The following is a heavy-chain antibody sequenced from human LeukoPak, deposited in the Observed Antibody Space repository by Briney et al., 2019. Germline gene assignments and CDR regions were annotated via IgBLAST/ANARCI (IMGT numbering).Heavy chain of an antibody. V-gene: IGHV4-39*01. CDR3: ARYVVYGSGKYYFDY. Sequence: SETLSLTCTVSGGSVSSTTYYWSWIRQPPGKGLEWIASINYSGSTYYNPSLKSRVTISVDTSENQFSLKLSSVTAADTAVYYCARYVVYGSGKYYFDYRGQGTLVTVSS. CDR1: GGSVSSTTYY. CDR2: INYSGST. J-gene: IGHJ4*02. D-gene: IGHD3-10*01.